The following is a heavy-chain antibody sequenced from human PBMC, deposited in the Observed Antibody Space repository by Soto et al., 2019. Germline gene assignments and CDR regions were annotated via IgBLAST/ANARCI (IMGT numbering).Heavy chain of an antibody. V-gene: IGHV1-69*13. CDR1: GGTFSSYA. CDR2: IIPIFGTA. D-gene: IGHD5-12*01. Sequence: SVKVSCKASGGTFSSYAISWVRQAPGQGLEWMGGIIPIFGTANYAQKFQGRVTITADESTSTAYMELSSLRSEDTAVYYCARNEMATMTVDAFHIWCQGTIVTVSS. CDR3: ARNEMATMTVDAFHI. J-gene: IGHJ3*02.